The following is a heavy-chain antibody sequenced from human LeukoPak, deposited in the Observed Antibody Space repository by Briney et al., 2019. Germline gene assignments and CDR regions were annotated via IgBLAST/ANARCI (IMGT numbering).Heavy chain of an antibody. CDR2: IKSKTDGGTT. CDR1: GFTFSNAW. J-gene: IGHJ3*02. Sequence: PGGSLRLSCAASGFTFSNAWMSWVRQAPGKGLEWVGRIKSKTDGGTTDYAAPVKGRFTISRDDSKNTLYLQMNSLKTEDTAVYYCTTVVPAAVSGAFDIWGQGTMVTVSS. D-gene: IGHD2-2*01. V-gene: IGHV3-15*01. CDR3: TTVVPAAVSGAFDI.